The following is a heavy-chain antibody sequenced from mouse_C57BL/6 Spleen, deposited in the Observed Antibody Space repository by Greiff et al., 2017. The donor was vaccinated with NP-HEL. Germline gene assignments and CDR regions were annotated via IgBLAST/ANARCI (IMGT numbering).Heavy chain of an antibody. CDR2: INPNNGGT. D-gene: IGHD3-3*01. CDR3: ASRAGPAWFAY. V-gene: IGHV1-22*01. Sequence: EVQLQQSGPELVKPGASVKMSCKASGYTFTDYNMHWVKQSHGKSLEWIGYINPNNGGTSYNQKFKGKATLTVNKYSSTAYMERRSLTSEDSAVYYCASRAGPAWFAYWGQGTLVTVSA. J-gene: IGHJ3*01. CDR1: GYTFTDYN.